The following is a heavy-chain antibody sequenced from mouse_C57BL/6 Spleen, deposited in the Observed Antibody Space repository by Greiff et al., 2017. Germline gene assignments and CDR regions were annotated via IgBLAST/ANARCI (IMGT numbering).Heavy chain of an antibody. D-gene: IGHD2-3*01. Sequence: VQLQQSGPGLVKPSQSLSLTCSVTGYSITSGYYWNWIRQFPGNKLEWMGYISYDGSNNYNPSLKNRISITRDTSKNQFFLKLNSVTTEDTATYYCARAGYSWYFDVWGTGTTVTVSS. J-gene: IGHJ1*03. CDR3: ARAGYSWYFDV. CDR1: GYSITSGYY. CDR2: ISYDGSN. V-gene: IGHV3-6*01.